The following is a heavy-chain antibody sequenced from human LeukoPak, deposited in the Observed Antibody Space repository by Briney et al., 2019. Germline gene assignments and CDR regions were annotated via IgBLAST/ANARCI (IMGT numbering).Heavy chain of an antibody. V-gene: IGHV3-21*01. CDR3: ARDGSGDY. CDR2: ISSSSSYI. Sequence: RGSLRLSCAASGFTFSSYSMNWVRQAPGKGLEWVSSISSSSSYIYYADSVKGRFTISRDNAKNLMYLQMNSLRAEDTAVYYCARDGSGDYWGQGTLVTVSS. CDR1: GFTFSSYS. D-gene: IGHD1-14*01. J-gene: IGHJ4*02.